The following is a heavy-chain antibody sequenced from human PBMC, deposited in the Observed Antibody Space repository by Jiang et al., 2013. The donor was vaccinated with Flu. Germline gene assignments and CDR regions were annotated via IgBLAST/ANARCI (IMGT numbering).Heavy chain of an antibody. Sequence: VKVSCKASGYTFTSYGISWVRQAPGQGLEWMGWISAYNGNTNYAQKLQGRVTMTTDTSTSTAYMELRSLRSDDTAVYYCARSPYGGNYDNNWFDPWGQGTLVTVSS. CDR1: GYTFTSYG. D-gene: IGHD4-23*01. CDR3: ARSPYGGNYDNNWFDP. CDR2: ISAYNGNT. J-gene: IGHJ5*02. V-gene: IGHV1-18*01.